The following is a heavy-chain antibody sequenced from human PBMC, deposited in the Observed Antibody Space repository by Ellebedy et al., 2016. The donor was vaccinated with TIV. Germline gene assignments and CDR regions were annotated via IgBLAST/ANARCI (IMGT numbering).Heavy chain of an antibody. CDR1: GFSFSTYS. J-gene: IGHJ4*02. Sequence: GGSLRLSCGASGFSFSTYSMNWVRQAPGKGLEWVSYISSSGSSVQYADSVMGRFTFSRDNAKNSLYLQMNSLRVEDTAVYYCVRGEGYDVLTGYSYFDNWGQGTLVTVSS. CDR2: ISSSGSSV. D-gene: IGHD3-9*01. CDR3: VRGEGYDVLTGYSYFDN. V-gene: IGHV3-48*04.